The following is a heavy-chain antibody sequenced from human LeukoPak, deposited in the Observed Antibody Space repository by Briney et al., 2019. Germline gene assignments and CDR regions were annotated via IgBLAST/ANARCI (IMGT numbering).Heavy chain of an antibody. D-gene: IGHD3-16*01. CDR1: GFSVSTYA. CDR2: ISVSGDNT. CDR3: AKEGGGADDY. V-gene: IGHV3-23*01. J-gene: IGHJ4*02. Sequence: GGSLRLSCAASGFSVSTYAMSWVRQAPGKGLEWVSAISVSGDNTYYADSVKGRFTLFRDNSKNTLYLQMNRLGVEDTAVYYCAKEGGGADDYWGQGTLVTVSS.